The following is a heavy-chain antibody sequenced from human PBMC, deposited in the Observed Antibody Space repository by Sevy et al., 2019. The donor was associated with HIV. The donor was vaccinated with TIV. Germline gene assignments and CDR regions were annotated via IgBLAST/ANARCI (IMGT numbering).Heavy chain of an antibody. V-gene: IGHV3-30*18. CDR3: ANAYSGSYSHSYLYALDV. Sequence: GGSLRLSCIGSGFSFSYYGIHWVRQSPVKGLDRVALISHDGINEYYADSVKGRFTISRDNSKNTVYLEMNSLRNEDTAIYFCANAYSGSYSHSYLYALDVWGQGTTVTVSS. J-gene: IGHJ6*02. CDR2: ISHDGINE. CDR1: GFSFSYYG. D-gene: IGHD1-26*01.